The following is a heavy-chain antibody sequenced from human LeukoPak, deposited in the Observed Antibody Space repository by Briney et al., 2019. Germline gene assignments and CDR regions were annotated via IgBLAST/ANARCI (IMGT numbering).Heavy chain of an antibody. CDR1: GGSISSGDYY. CDR3: ARTPYYYDSSGQLEDAFDI. D-gene: IGHD3-22*01. CDR2: IYYSGST. Sequence: SETLSPTCIVSGGSISSGDYYWSWIRQPPGKGLEWIGYIYYSGSTYYNPSLKSRVTISVDTSKNQFSLKLSSVTAADTAVYYCARTPYYYDSSGQLEDAFDIWGQGTMVTVSS. V-gene: IGHV4-30-4*08. J-gene: IGHJ3*02.